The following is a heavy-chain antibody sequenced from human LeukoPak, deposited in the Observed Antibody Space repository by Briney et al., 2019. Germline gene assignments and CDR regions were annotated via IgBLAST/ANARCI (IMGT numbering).Heavy chain of an antibody. D-gene: IGHD6-13*01. CDR2: ISVYNGNT. CDR3: ARDSSSWYPFDY. V-gene: IGHV1-18*01. J-gene: IGHJ4*02. Sequence: GASVKVSCKASGYTFTAYGISWVRQAPGQGLEWMGWISVYNGNTNYTPKLQGRVTMTTDTSTSTAYMELRSLRSEDTAVYYCARDSSSWYPFDYWGQGTLVTVSS. CDR1: GYTFTAYG.